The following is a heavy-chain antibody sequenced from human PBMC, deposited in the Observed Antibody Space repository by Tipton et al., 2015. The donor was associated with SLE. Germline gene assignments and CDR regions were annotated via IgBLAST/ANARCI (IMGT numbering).Heavy chain of an antibody. J-gene: IGHJ4*02. CDR2: IYYSGST. V-gene: IGHV4-39*07. CDR1: GGSISSSSYY. Sequence: TLSLTCTVSGGSISSSSYYWGWIRQPPGKGLEWIGSIYYSGSTYYNPSLKSRVTISVDTSKNQFSLKLSSVTAADTAVYYCARGVDIATDYFDYWGQGTLVTVSS. D-gene: IGHD2-15*01. CDR3: ARGVDIATDYFDY.